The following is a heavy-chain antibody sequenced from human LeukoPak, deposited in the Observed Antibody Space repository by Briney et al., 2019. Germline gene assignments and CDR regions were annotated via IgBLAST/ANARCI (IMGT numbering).Heavy chain of an antibody. J-gene: IGHJ4*02. CDR1: GFTFSSYA. CDR3: ARDLDY. CDR2: ISGSGDST. V-gene: IGHV3-23*01. Sequence: GGSLRLSCAASGFTFSSYAMSWVRQAPGKGLEWVSVISGSGDSTYYADSVKDRFTISRDNSKNTLYLQMDSLRAEDTALYYCARDLDYWGQGTLVTVSS.